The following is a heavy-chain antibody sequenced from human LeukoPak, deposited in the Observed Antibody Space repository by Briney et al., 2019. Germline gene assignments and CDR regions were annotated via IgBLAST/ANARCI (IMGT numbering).Heavy chain of an antibody. CDR3: AKASSGWYLSPLDY. Sequence: AGGSLRLSCAASGFTFSSYWMHWVRQAPGKGLVWVSRINTDGSSTNYADSVKGRFTISRDNAKNSLYLQMNSLRAEDMALYYCAKASSGWYLSPLDYWGQGTLVTVSS. J-gene: IGHJ4*02. CDR1: GFTFSSYW. D-gene: IGHD6-19*01. V-gene: IGHV3-74*01. CDR2: INTDGSST.